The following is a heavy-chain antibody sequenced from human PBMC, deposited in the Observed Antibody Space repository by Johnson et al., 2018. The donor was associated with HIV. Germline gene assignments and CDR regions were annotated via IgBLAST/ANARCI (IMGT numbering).Heavy chain of an antibody. J-gene: IGHJ3*02. V-gene: IGHV3-53*01. D-gene: IGHD5-18*01. CDR3: ARELRGGHTDAFDI. Sequence: VQLVESGGGLIQPGGSLRLSCAASGLIVSSSYMTWVRQGPGKGLEWVSVIYSGGSTYYADSVKGRFTISRDNAKNSLYLQMNSLRAEDTAVYYCARELRGGHTDAFDIWGQGTMVTVYS. CDR1: GLIVSSSY. CDR2: IYSGGST.